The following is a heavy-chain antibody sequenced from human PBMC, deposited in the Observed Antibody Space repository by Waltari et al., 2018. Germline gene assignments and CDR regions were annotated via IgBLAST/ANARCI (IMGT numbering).Heavy chain of an antibody. Sequence: QVQLQESGPGLVKPSQTLSLTCTVSGGPISSGSYYWSWIRKSAGKGLDWIGRMYTSGSANYSPSLKSRVTISVDTSKNQFSLKLSSVTAADTAVYYCAREGIYSSATDARFDPWGQGTLVTVSS. CDR2: MYTSGSA. D-gene: IGHD6-25*01. CDR3: AREGIYSSATDARFDP. J-gene: IGHJ5*02. CDR1: GGPISSGSYY. V-gene: IGHV4-61*02.